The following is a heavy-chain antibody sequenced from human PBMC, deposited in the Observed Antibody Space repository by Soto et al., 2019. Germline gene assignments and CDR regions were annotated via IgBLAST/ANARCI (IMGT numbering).Heavy chain of an antibody. CDR1: GFTFSNAW. V-gene: IGHV3-15*07. Sequence: GGSLRLSCAASGFTFSNAWMNWVRQAPGKGLEWVGRIKSKSDGGTTDYAAPGKGRFTISREDSKNTLYLQMNSLKTEDTAVYYCATDVAVGGYSYGYDAFDIWGQGTMVTVSS. CDR3: ATDVAVGGYSYGYDAFDI. CDR2: IKSKSDGGTT. D-gene: IGHD5-18*01. J-gene: IGHJ3*02.